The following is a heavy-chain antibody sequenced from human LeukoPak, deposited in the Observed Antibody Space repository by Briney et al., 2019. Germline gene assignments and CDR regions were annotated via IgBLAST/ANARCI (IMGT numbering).Heavy chain of an antibody. D-gene: IGHD6-19*01. V-gene: IGHV3-7*01. J-gene: IGHJ4*02. CDR3: GYSSGWIFDY. CDR1: GFTFSSYW. Sequence: PGGSLRLSCAASGFTFSSYWMSWVRQAPGKGPEWVANIKQDGSEKHYVDSVKGRFTISRDNAKNSLYLQMNSLRDEDTAVYYCGYSSGWIFDYWGQGTQVTVSS. CDR2: IKQDGSEK.